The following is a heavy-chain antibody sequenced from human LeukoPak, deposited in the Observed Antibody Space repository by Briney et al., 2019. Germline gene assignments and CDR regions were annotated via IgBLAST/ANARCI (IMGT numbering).Heavy chain of an antibody. V-gene: IGHV4-4*02. CDR2: IHHSGST. D-gene: IGHD2-15*01. J-gene: IGHJ4*02. CDR1: GASISSSYW. Sequence: SETLSLTCAVSGASISSSYWWSWVRQPPGKGLEWIGEIHHSGSTKYNPSLKGRVTISVDKSKNQFSLKLSSVTAADTAVYYCAPSPCSGDSCYRFDFWGQGTQVTVSS. CDR3: APSPCSGDSCYRFDF.